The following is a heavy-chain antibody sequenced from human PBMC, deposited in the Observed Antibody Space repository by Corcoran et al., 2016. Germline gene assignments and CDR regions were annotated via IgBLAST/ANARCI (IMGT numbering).Heavy chain of an antibody. V-gene: IGHV1-18*01. Sequence: QVQLVQSGAEVKKPGASVKVSCKASGYTFTGYDISWVRQAPGQGLEWVGWISTYNGNTNYVEKLQGRVTMTTDTSTSTAYMGLRSLRSDDTAVYYCARGSSSGSYGMDVWGQGTTVTVSS. D-gene: IGHD3-10*01. J-gene: IGHJ6*02. CDR2: ISTYNGNT. CDR1: GYTFTGYD. CDR3: ARGSSSGSYGMDV.